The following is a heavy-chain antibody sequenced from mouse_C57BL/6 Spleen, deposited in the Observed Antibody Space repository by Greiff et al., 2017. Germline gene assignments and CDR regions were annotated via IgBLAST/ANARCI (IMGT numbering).Heavy chain of an antibody. D-gene: IGHD1-1*01. V-gene: IGHV5-6*02. J-gene: IGHJ2*01. CDR3: ARRDYYYGSSHDY. CDR2: ISSGGSYT. Sequence: DVMLVESGGDLVKPGGSLKLSCAASGFTFSSYGMSWVRQTPDKRLEWVATISSGGSYTYYPDSVKGRFTIARDNAKNTLYLQMSSLKSEDTAMYYCARRDYYYGSSHDYWGQGTTLTVSS. CDR1: GFTFSSYG.